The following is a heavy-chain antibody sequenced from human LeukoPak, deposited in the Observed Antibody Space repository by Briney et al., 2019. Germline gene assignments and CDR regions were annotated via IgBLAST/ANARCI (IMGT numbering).Heavy chain of an antibody. D-gene: IGHD6-13*01. V-gene: IGHV1-69*13. CDR3: ASGYLAAGHSDYFDY. J-gene: IGHJ4*02. CDR2: IIPIFGTA. CDR1: GGTFSSYA. Sequence: SVKVSCKASGGTFSSYAISWVRQAPGQGLEWMGGIIPIFGTANYAQKFQGRVTITADESTSTAYMELSSLRSEDTAVYYCASGYLAAGHSDYFDYWGQGTLVTVSS.